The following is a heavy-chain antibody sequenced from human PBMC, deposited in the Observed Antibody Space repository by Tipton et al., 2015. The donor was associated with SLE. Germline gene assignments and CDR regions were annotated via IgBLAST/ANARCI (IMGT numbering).Heavy chain of an antibody. CDR2: IRYDGSNK. CDR3: AKDGGSWVNYYYGMDV. J-gene: IGHJ6*02. D-gene: IGHD6-13*01. CDR1: GFTFSNFG. V-gene: IGHV3-30*02. Sequence: SLRLSCAVSGFTFSNFGMHWVRQAPGKGLEWVAFIRYDGSNKYYADSVKGRFTISRDNSKNTLYLQMNSLRAEDTAVYYCAKDGGSWVNYYYGMDVWGQGTTVAVSS.